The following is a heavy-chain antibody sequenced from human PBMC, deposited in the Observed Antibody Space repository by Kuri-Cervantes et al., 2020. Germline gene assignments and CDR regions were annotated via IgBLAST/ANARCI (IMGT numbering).Heavy chain of an antibody. V-gene: IGHV3-15*01. D-gene: IGHD4-23*01. CDR1: GLTFSKAW. Sequence: GESLKISCAVSGLTFSKAWMSWVRQGPGKGLEWVGRIKSKTDGGTADYAAPVKGRFTISRDDSKNTLYLQMNSLTSEDTAVYYCATDLRWELAGFSHWGQGTLVTVSS. J-gene: IGHJ4*02. CDR2: IKSKTDGGTA. CDR3: ATDLRWELAGFSH.